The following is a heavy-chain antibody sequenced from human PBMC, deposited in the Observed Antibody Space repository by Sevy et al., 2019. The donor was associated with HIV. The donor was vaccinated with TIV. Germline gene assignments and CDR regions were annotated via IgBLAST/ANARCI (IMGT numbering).Heavy chain of an antibody. CDR1: GGTFSSYA. J-gene: IGHJ4*02. Sequence: ASVKVSCKASGGTFSSYAISWVRQAPGQGLEWMGGIIPIFGTANYAQKFQGRGTITAAESTSTAYMELSSLRSEDTAVYYCAREGTSGVYCSGGSSCSEGYYFDYWGQGTLVTVSS. CDR2: IIPIFGTA. CDR3: AREGTSGVYCSGGSSCSEGYYFDY. V-gene: IGHV1-69*13. D-gene: IGHD2-15*01.